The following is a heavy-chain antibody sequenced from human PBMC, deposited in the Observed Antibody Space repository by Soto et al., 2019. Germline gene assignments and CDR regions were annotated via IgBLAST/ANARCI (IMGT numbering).Heavy chain of an antibody. J-gene: IGHJ5*02. CDR2: IYYSGST. CDR1: GGSISSGGYY. D-gene: IGHD1-26*01. CDR3: ARDHTGGSWFDP. Sequence: TLSLTCTVSGGSISSGGYYWSWIRQHPGKGLEWIGYIYYSGSTYYNPSLKSRVTISVDTSKNQFSLKLSSVTAADTAVYYCARDHTGGSWFDPWGQGTLVTVSS. V-gene: IGHV4-31*03.